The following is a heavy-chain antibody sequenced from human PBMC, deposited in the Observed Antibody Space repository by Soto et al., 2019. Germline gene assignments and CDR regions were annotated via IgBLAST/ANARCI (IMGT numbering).Heavy chain of an antibody. CDR3: VADRGYGHASVPYS. Sequence: QAHLVESGGGVVQPGRSLRLSCAASGFTFTSYAMHWVRQAPGTRLEWVAVISYDGGLQHYADSVKGRSTISRDNSKHMVLLQMNSLGAEDTAVYYCVADRGYGHASVPYSWGQGTLVSVSS. V-gene: IGHV3-30*04. J-gene: IGHJ4*02. CDR2: ISYDGGLQ. CDR1: GFTFTSYA. D-gene: IGHD5-18*01.